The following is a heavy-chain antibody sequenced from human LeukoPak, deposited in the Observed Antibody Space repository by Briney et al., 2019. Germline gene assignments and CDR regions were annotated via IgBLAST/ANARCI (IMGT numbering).Heavy chain of an antibody. CDR2: IIPIFGTA. CDR3: ARGVVVTARYYFDF. D-gene: IGHD3-22*01. J-gene: IGHJ4*02. CDR1: GGTFSSYA. Sequence: SVKVSCKASGGTFSSYAITWVRQAPGQGREWMGGIIPIFGTANYAQKFQGRVTINVDESTSTAYMELSSLRSEDTAVYYCARGVVVTARYYFDFWGQGTLVSVSS. V-gene: IGHV1-69*13.